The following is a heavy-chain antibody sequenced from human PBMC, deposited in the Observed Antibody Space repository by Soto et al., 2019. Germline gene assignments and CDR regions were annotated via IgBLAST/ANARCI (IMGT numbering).Heavy chain of an antibody. CDR2: IYPGDSDT. CDR1: GYSFTSYW. D-gene: IGHD2-15*01. J-gene: IGHJ3*02. Sequence: GESLKISCKGSGYSFTSYWIGWVRQMPGKGLEWMGVIYPGDSDTRYSPSFQGQVTISADKSSSAAYLQGSSLKASDTARYNWSSSLVNATYEPSDILRQATMVT. CDR3: SSSLVNATYEPSDI. V-gene: IGHV5-51*01.